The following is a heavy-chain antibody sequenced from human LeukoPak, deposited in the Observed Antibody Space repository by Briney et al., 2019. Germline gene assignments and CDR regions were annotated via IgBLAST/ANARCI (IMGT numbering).Heavy chain of an antibody. CDR2: ISGYNSNT. CDR1: GYTFTTYS. Sequence: ASVKVSCKASGYTFTTYSINWVLQAPGHGLEWMGWISGYNSNTNYTQKFQGRVTMTTDTSTSTAYMELRGLRSDDTAVYYCARPKHDYGDYRDAFDLWGQGTVVTVSS. J-gene: IGHJ3*01. D-gene: IGHD4-17*01. V-gene: IGHV1-18*01. CDR3: ARPKHDYGDYRDAFDL.